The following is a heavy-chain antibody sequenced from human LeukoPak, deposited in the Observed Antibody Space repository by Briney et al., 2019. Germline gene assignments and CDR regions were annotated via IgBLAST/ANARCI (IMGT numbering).Heavy chain of an antibody. V-gene: IGHV4-59*01. CDR3: ARARSGGYDFGDFDY. CDR1: GGSISSYY. D-gene: IGHD5-12*01. J-gene: IGHJ4*02. Sequence: SETPSLTCTVSGGSISSYYWSWIRQPPGKGLEWIGYIYYSGSTNYNPSLKSRVTISVDTSKNQFSLKLSSVTAADTAVYYCARARSGGYDFGDFDYWGQGTLVTVSS. CDR2: IYYSGST.